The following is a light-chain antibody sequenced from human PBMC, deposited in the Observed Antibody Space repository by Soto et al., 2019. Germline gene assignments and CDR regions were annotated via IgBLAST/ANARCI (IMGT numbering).Light chain of an antibody. CDR1: QSVSSSY. CDR3: QQYGSSPVT. J-gene: IGKJ1*01. Sequence: EIVLTQSPGTLSLSPGERATLSCRASQSVSSSYLAWYQQKPGQAPRLLIYGASSRATGIPDRFSGSGSGTDFTLTISSLEPEDFEVYYCQQYGSSPVTFGQGTKVEIK. CDR2: GAS. V-gene: IGKV3-20*01.